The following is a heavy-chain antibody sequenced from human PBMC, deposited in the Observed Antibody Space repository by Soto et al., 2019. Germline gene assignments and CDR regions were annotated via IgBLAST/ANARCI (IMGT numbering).Heavy chain of an antibody. J-gene: IGHJ4*02. V-gene: IGHV3-21*01. D-gene: IGHD2-2*01. CDR2: ISSSSTYI. Sequence: SXSLSFTASGFTFSSYSMNWVRQAPGKGLEWVSSISSSSTYIYYADSLKGRFTISRDNAKNSLYLQMNSLRAEDTAVYYCARENGEYQLLLESDYWGQGTLVTVSS. CDR3: ARENGEYQLLLESDY. CDR1: GFTFSSYS.